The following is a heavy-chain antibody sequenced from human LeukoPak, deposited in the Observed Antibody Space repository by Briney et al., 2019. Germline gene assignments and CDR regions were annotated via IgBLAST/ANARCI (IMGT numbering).Heavy chain of an antibody. CDR2: IYSIGST. D-gene: IGHD7-27*01. CDR3: ARDRVYLGREDAFDI. Sequence: GGSLRLSCAASGFSVSSSFMSWVRQAPGKGLEWVSVIYSIGSTFYADSVKGRFTISSDNSKNTLYLHMNSLRTEDTAVYYCARDRVYLGREDAFDIWGQGTMVTVSS. CDR1: GFSVSSSF. V-gene: IGHV3-53*01. J-gene: IGHJ3*02.